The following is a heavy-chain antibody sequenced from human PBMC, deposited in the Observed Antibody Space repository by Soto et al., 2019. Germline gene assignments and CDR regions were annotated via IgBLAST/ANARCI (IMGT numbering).Heavy chain of an antibody. Sequence: EVQLVEPGGGLVQPGGSLRLSCAASGFSFSSYSMNWVRQAPGKGLEWVSYISSSSSTMFYADSVKGRFTISRYNAKSSLYLQMNSLRDEDTAVYYCAKSPYYSDNSAFPGFDYWGQGSLVTVSS. V-gene: IGHV3-48*02. J-gene: IGHJ4*02. D-gene: IGHD3-22*01. CDR1: GFSFSSYS. CDR3: AKSPYYSDNSAFPGFDY. CDR2: ISSSSSTM.